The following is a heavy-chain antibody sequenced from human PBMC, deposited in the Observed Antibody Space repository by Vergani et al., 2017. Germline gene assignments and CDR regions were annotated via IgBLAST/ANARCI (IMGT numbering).Heavy chain of an antibody. Sequence: QVQLVQSGAEVKKPGSSVKVSCKASGGTFSSYAISWVRQAPGQGLEWMGGIIPIFGTANYAQKFQGRVTITADESTSTAYMELSSLRSEDTAVYYCAKDPRLKEDYYYYYMDVWGKGTTVTVSS. J-gene: IGHJ6*03. CDR3: AKDPRLKEDYYYYYMDV. CDR1: GGTFSSYA. CDR2: IIPIFGTA. V-gene: IGHV1-69*12.